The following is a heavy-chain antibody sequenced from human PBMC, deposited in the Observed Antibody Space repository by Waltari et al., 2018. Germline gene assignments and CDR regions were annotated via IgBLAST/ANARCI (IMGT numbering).Heavy chain of an antibody. J-gene: IGHJ4*02. D-gene: IGHD3-10*01. Sequence: QVQLQESGTGLVKPSQTLSLTCTVSGGSISSGDYYWSWIRQPPGKGLEWIGYIYYSGSTYYNPSLKSRVTISVDTSKNQFSLKLSSVTAADTAVYYCARDGPDGSGSSPYYFDYWGQGTLVTVSS. CDR2: IYYSGST. CDR3: ARDGPDGSGSSPYYFDY. CDR1: GGSISSGDYY. V-gene: IGHV4-30-4*08.